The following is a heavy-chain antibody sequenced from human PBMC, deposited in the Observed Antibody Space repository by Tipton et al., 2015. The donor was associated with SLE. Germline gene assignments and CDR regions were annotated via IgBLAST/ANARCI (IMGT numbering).Heavy chain of an antibody. V-gene: IGHV4-38-2*01. J-gene: IGHJ3*02. CDR3: ATTVTTTASYGAFDI. CDR2: LYHSGST. CDR1: GYSINNAYF. Sequence: TLSLTCAVSGYSINNAYFWGWIRQPPGEGLEWIGGLYHSGSTYYTPSLKSRVTISIDTSKNQFSLKLSSVTAADTAVYYCATTVTTTASYGAFDIWGQGTMVTISS. D-gene: IGHD4-17*01.